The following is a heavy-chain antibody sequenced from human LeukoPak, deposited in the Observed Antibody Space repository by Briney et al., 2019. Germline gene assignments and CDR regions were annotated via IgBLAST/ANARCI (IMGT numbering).Heavy chain of an antibody. CDR1: GGSISSSSYY. Sequence: PSETLSLTCTVSGGSISSSSYYWGWIRQPPGKGLEWIGSIYYSGSTYYNPSLKSRVTISVDTSKNQFSLKLSSVTAADTAVYYCARFPILTGLGGPDYWGQGTLVTVSS. J-gene: IGHJ4*02. D-gene: IGHD3-9*01. CDR3: ARFPILTGLGGPDY. V-gene: IGHV4-39*01. CDR2: IYYSGST.